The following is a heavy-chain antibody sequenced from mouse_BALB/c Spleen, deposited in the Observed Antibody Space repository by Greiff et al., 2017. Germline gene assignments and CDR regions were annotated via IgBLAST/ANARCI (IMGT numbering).Heavy chain of an antibody. CDR2: IWSGGST. J-gene: IGHJ4*01. D-gene: IGHD2-2*01. Sequence: QVQLKESGPGLVAPSQSLSITCTVSGFSLTSYGVHWVRQSPGKGLEWLGVIWSGGSTDYNAAFISRLSISKDNSKSQVFFKMNSLQADDTAIYYCARNGDLVPAMDYWGQGTSVTVSS. CDR1: GFSLTSYG. V-gene: IGHV2-4-1*01. CDR3: ARNGDLVPAMDY.